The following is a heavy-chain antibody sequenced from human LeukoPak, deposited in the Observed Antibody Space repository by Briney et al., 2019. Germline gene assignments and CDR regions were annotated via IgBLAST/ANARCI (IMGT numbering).Heavy chain of an antibody. D-gene: IGHD3-22*01. Sequence: GRSLRLSCAASGFTLSSHGMHWVRQAPGKGLEWVSTITGSGVSTYYADSVKGRFTISRDNSKNTLCLQMNSLRAEDTAVYYCAGYYDSSGYYYYPFDYWGQGTLVTVSS. J-gene: IGHJ4*02. CDR3: AGYYDSSGYYYYPFDY. V-gene: IGHV3-23*01. CDR1: GFTLSSHG. CDR2: ITGSGVST.